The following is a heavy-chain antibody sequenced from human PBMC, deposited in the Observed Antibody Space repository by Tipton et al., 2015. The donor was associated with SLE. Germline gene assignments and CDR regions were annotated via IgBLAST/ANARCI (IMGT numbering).Heavy chain of an antibody. V-gene: IGHV1-2*06. J-gene: IGHJ4*02. D-gene: IGHD7-27*01. CDR3: ARGRGNWGTLGY. CDR1: GYTFTGYY. Sequence: QLVQSGAEVKKPGASVKVSCKASGYTFTGYYMHWVRQAPGQGLEWMGRINPNSGGTNYAQKFQGRVTMTRNTSISTAYMELSSLRSEDTAVYYCARGRGNWGTLGYWGQGTLVTVSS. CDR2: INPNSGGT.